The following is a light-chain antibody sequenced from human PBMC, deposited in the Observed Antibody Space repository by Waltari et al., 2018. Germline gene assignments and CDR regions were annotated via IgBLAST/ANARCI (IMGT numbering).Light chain of an antibody. CDR1: TPNIGAGHD. CDR2: SNT. CDR3: QSYGSAHVM. V-gene: IGLV1-40*01. Sequence: QSVLTQPPSVSGAPGQRVTISCTGSTPNIGAGHDVHWYQSLPGTAPKILIYSNTHRPSGVPARCSCSSSGASSALATTGLQPEDEATSYCQSYGSAHVMFGGGTQLTVL. J-gene: IGLJ3*02.